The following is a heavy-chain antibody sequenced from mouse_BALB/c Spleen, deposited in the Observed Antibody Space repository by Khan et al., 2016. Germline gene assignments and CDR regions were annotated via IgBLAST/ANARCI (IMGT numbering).Heavy chain of an antibody. Sequence: QVQLKQSGPELKKPGETVKISCKASGYTFTNYGMNWVKQAPGKGLKWMGWINTNTGEPTYAEEFKGRFAFSLETSASTAYLQINNLKNEDTATYCCARDFDYWGQGTTLTVSS. CDR3: ARDFDY. V-gene: IGHV9-3*02. J-gene: IGHJ2*01. CDR2: INTNTGEP. CDR1: GYTFTNYG.